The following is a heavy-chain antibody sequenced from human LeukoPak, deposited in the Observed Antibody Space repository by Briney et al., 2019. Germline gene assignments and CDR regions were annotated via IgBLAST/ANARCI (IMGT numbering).Heavy chain of an antibody. CDR2: IYTSGST. CDR1: GGSISSYY. J-gene: IGHJ6*02. CDR3: ARDQDVVPAAHYYYYGMDV. Sequence: KRSETLSLTCTVSGGSISSYYWSWIRQPAGKGLEWIGRIYTSGSTNYNPSLKSRVTMSVDTSKNQFSLKLSSVTAADTAVYYCARDQDVVPAAHYYYYGMDVWGQGTTVTVSS. D-gene: IGHD2-2*01. V-gene: IGHV4-4*07.